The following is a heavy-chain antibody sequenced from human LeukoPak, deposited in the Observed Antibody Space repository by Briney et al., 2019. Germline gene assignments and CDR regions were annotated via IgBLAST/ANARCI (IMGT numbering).Heavy chain of an antibody. J-gene: IGHJ4*02. CDR1: GGSISSYY. CDR3: ARGGVDYYDSSGYYFPLDY. CDR2: INHSGST. V-gene: IGHV4-34*01. Sequence: SETLSLTCTVSGGSISSYYWSWIRQPPGKGLEWIGEINHSGSTNYNPSLKSRVTISVDTSKNQFSLKLSSVTAADTAVYYCARGGVDYYDSSGYYFPLDYWGQGTLVTVSS. D-gene: IGHD3-22*01.